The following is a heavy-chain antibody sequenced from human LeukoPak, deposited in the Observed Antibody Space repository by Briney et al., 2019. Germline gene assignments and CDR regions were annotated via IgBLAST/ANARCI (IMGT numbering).Heavy chain of an antibody. V-gene: IGHV4-34*01. Sequence: SETLSLTCAVYGGSFSSYYWSWIRQPPGKGLEWIGEINHSGSTNYNPSLKSRVTISVDTSKNQFSLKLSSVTAADTAVYYCASSGGATGDDYWGQGTLVTVSS. J-gene: IGHJ4*02. CDR2: INHSGST. D-gene: IGHD1-26*01. CDR3: ASSGGATGDDY. CDR1: GGSFSSYY.